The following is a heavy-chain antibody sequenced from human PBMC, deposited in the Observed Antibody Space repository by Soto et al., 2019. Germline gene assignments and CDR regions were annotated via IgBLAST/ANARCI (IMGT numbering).Heavy chain of an antibody. CDR2: ISAYNGNT. CDR3: ARIPFGGIVVVPAADNWFDP. D-gene: IGHD2-2*01. Sequence: ASVKVSCKASGYTFTSYGISWVRQAPGQGLEWMGWISAYNGNTNYAQKLQGRVTMTTDTSTSTAYMELRSLRSDDTAVYYCARIPFGGIVVVPAADNWFDPWGQGTLVTVSS. J-gene: IGHJ5*02. CDR1: GYTFTSYG. V-gene: IGHV1-18*01.